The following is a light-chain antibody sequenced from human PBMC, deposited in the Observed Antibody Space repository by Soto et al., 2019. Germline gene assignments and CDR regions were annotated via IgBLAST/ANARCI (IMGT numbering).Light chain of an antibody. Sequence: DIQMTQSPSSLSASVGDRVTITCRASQGISVYLAWYQQKPGKVPKLLIYAASTLQSGVPSRFSGSGSETDFTLTISSLQPEDVATYYCQKYNTAPLTFGQGTRLEIK. CDR1: QGISVY. CDR2: AAS. CDR3: QKYNTAPLT. V-gene: IGKV1-27*01. J-gene: IGKJ5*01.